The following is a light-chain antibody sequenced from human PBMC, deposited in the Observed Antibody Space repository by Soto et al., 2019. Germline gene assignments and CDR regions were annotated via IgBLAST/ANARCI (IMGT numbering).Light chain of an antibody. CDR1: SSNVGKNI. CDR3: GTWDSSLTIGVI. CDR2: DNQ. V-gene: IGLV1-51*01. J-gene: IGLJ2*01. Sequence: QSVLTQPPSVSAAPGQKVSISCSGSSSNVGKNIVSWYQHVPGKAPKLLIYDNQKRPSGIPDRFSASKSGTLATLDITGLQTGDEADYYCGTWDSSLTIGVIFGGGTKVTVL.